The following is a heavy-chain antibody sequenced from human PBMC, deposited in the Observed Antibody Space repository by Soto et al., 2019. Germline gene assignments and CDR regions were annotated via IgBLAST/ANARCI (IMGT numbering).Heavy chain of an antibody. Sequence: EVQLLESGGGLVQPGGSLRLSCAASGFTFSSYAMSWVRQAPGKGLEWVSAISGSGGSTYYADSVKGRFTISRDNSKNTLDLQMNSLRAEDTAVYYCAKGTGAPMVAYYFDYWGQGTLVTVSS. CDR3: AKGTGAPMVAYYFDY. J-gene: IGHJ4*02. CDR2: ISGSGGST. CDR1: GFTFSSYA. V-gene: IGHV3-23*01. D-gene: IGHD1-26*01.